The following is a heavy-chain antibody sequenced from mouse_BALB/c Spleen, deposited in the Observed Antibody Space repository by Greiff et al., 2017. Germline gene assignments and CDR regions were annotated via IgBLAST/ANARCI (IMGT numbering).Heavy chain of an antibody. CDR3: ARHWGNYGRAMDY. CDR1: GFSLTSYG. CDR2: IWSDGST. Sequence: VKLVESGPDLVAPSQSLSITCTVSGFSLTSYGVHWVRQPPGKGLEWLVVIWSDGSTTYNSALKSRLSISKDNSKSQVFLKMNSLQTDDTAMYYCARHWGNYGRAMDYWGQGTSVTVSS. J-gene: IGHJ4*01. V-gene: IGHV2-6-2*01. D-gene: IGHD2-1*01.